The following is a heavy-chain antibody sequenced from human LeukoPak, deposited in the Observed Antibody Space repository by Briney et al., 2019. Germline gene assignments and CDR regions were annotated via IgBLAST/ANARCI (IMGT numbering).Heavy chain of an antibody. J-gene: IGHJ6*02. CDR2: ISAYNGNT. Sequence: ASVKVSCKASGYTFTSYGISWVRQAPGQGLEWMGWISAYNGNTNYAQKLQGRVTMTTDTSTSTAYVELRSLRSDDTAVYYCARDLYTVVRAYYYYGMDVWGQGTTVTVSS. CDR1: GYTFTSYG. CDR3: ARDLYTVVRAYYYYGMDV. D-gene: IGHD3-10*01. V-gene: IGHV1-18*01.